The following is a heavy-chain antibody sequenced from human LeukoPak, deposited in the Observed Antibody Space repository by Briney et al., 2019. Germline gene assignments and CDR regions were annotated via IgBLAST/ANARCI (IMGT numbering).Heavy chain of an antibody. CDR2: ISSSSRHI. D-gene: IGHD5-12*01. J-gene: IGHJ3*02. CDR1: EFSFSRYS. Sequence: PGGSLRLSCAASEFSFSRYSMSWVRQAPGKGLEWVSSISSSSRHIYYADSVKGRFTISRDNAKNSLFLQMNSLRVEDTAVYYCARVKEASAFDIWGQGTMVTVSS. CDR3: ARVKEASAFDI. V-gene: IGHV3-21*01.